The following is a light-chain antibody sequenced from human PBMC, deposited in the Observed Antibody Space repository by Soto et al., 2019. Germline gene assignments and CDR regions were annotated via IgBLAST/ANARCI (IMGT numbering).Light chain of an antibody. J-gene: IGLJ1*01. V-gene: IGLV2-14*01. CDR1: SSDVGGYNY. Sequence: QSVLTQPASVSGSPGQSITISCTGTSSDVGGYNYVSWYQQHPGKAPKLKIYDVSNRPSGVSNRFSGSKSGNTASLTISGLQAEDEADYYCSSYTSSSTRVFGTGTQLTVL. CDR2: DVS. CDR3: SSYTSSSTRV.